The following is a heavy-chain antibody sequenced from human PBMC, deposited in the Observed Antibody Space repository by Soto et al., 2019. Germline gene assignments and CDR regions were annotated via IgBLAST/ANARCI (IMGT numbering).Heavy chain of an antibody. J-gene: IGHJ5*02. CDR1: GGTFSSYA. V-gene: IGHV1-69*12. CDR2: IIPIFGTA. D-gene: IGHD4-17*01. CDR3: AREAVTSAPVGYNWFDP. Sequence: QVQLVQSGAEVKKPGSSVKVSCKASGGTFSSYAISWVRQAPGQGLEWMGGIIPIFGTANYAQKVQGRVTITADESTSTADMELSSLRSEDTAVYYCAREAVTSAPVGYNWFDPWGQGTLVTVSS.